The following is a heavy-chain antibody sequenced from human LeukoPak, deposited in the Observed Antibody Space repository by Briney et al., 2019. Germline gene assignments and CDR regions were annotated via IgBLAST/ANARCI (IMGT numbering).Heavy chain of an antibody. CDR3: AKREGGEHFDY. V-gene: IGHV3-23*01. J-gene: IGHJ4*02. CDR1: GFTFDDYA. CDR2: ISGSGGST. D-gene: IGHD2-21*01. Sequence: PGGSLRLSCAASGFTFDDYAMHWVRQAPGKGLEWVSAISGSGGSTYYADSVKGRFTISRDNSKNTLYLQMNSLRAEDTAVYYCAKREGGEHFDYWGQGTLVTVSS.